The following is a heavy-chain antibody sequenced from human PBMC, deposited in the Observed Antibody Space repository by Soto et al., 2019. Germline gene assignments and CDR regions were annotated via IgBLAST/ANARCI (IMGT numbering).Heavy chain of an antibody. CDR2: ISSGGST. Sequence: ESGGGLVQPGGSLRLSCAASGFTGSSFYMTWVRQAPGKGLQWVVVISSGGSTYYADSVKGRFTISRDNSKNTLYLEMNSLRAEDTAVYYCARDTFGGAYDFLHGGQGTLVTVSS. CDR1: GFTGSSFY. CDR3: ARDTFGGAYDFLH. D-gene: IGHD3-3*01. V-gene: IGHV3-66*01. J-gene: IGHJ4*02.